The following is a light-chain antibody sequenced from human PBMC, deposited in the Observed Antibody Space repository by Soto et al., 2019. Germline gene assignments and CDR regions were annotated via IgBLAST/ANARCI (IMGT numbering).Light chain of an antibody. CDR2: EVS. CDR3: SLYAGSNNYV. Sequence: QSVLTQPPSASGSPGQSGTISCTGTSSDVGGYDFVSWYQQHPGKAPKLMIHEVSKRPSGVPDRFSGSKSGNTAYLTVSGLQAEDEDNYCCSLYAGSNNYVFGTGTKVTAL. V-gene: IGLV2-8*01. J-gene: IGLJ1*01. CDR1: SSDVGGYDF.